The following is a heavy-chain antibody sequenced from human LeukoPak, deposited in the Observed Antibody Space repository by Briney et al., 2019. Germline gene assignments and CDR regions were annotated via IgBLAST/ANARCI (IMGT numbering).Heavy chain of an antibody. CDR3: ARGVKGLRGAFDI. CDR2: IYYSGST. Sequence: PSETLSLTCTVSGGSISSGVYYWSWIRQHPGKGLEWIGYIYYSGSTYSNPSLKSRLTMSVDISKNQFSLKLSSVTAADTAEYYCARGVKGLRGAFDIWGQGTMVTVSS. J-gene: IGHJ3*02. CDR1: GGSISSGVYY. D-gene: IGHD3-10*01. V-gene: IGHV4-31*03.